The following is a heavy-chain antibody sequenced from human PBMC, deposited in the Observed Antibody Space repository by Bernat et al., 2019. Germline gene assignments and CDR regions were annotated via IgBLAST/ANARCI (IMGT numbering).Heavy chain of an antibody. Sequence: EVQLVESGGGLVQPGGSLRLSCAASGFTFSSYSMNWVRQAPGKGLEWVSYISSSSTMYYADSVKGRFTISRDNDKNSLYLQMNSLRDEDTAVYYCARHPRVSLWFGELGLDYWGQGTLVTVSS. CDR2: ISSSSTM. CDR3: ARHPRVSLWFGELGLDY. D-gene: IGHD3-10*01. J-gene: IGHJ4*02. CDR1: GFTFSSYS. V-gene: IGHV3-48*02.